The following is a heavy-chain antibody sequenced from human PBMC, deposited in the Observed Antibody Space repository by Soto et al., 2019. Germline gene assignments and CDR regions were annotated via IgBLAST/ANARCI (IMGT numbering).Heavy chain of an antibody. D-gene: IGHD6-19*01. Sequence: GGSLRLSCGASGFTFGNFAMSWVRQAPGRGLEWVSGISASGRDIHYADSVKDRFTVSRDNSKNTLYLQMNSLRAEDTAIYYCAKGKTSGWYYFDYWGQGALVTDSS. V-gene: IGHV3-23*01. CDR2: ISASGRDI. CDR3: AKGKTSGWYYFDY. J-gene: IGHJ4*02. CDR1: GFTFGNFA.